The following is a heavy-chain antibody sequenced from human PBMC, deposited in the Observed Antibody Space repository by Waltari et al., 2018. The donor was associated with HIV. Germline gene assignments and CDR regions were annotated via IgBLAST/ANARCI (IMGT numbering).Heavy chain of an antibody. CDR2: MSYDGGNK. CDR3: AKDPSMYYDTLTGQADY. CDR1: GFTFSIFG. V-gene: IGHV3-30*18. D-gene: IGHD3-9*01. J-gene: IGHJ4*02. Sequence: QVQLVESGGGVVQPGRSLRPSCEASGFTFSIFGMHWVRQAPGKGLEWVAVMSYDGGNKYYADSVKGRFTISRDNSKNTLYLQMNSLRADDTAVYYCAKDPSMYYDTLTGQADYWGQGTLVTVSS.